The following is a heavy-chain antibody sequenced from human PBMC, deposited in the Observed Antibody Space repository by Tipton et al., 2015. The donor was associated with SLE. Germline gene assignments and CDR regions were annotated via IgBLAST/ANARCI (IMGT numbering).Heavy chain of an antibody. D-gene: IGHD4-17*01. V-gene: IGHV1-18*01. CDR1: GYSFTTYD. CDR2: IRPDSSDT. Sequence: QLVQSGPEVKKPGASVKVSCKASGYSFTTYDITWVRQAPGQGLEWMGWIRPDSSDTDYAQKLQGRVTMTTDTSTSTAYMELRSLTSDDTAVYYCARDNDDYGDYDYWGQGTLVTVSS. CDR3: ARDNDDYGDYDY. J-gene: IGHJ4*02.